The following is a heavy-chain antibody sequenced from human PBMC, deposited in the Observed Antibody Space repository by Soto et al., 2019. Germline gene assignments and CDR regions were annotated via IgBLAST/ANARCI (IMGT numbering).Heavy chain of an antibody. D-gene: IGHD2-2*01. V-gene: IGHV3-23*01. CDR1: VFTFSNYA. CDR3: AKNQPSWATRAAFDY. CDR2: ISGGSGDST. J-gene: IGHJ4*02. Sequence: PWGSLILSCAASVFTFSNYAMNWVRQAPVKGLEWVSGISGGSGDSTFYADSVKGRFTISRDNSKNTLHLQMNSLRTEDTAVYYCAKNQPSWATRAAFDYWGQGTLVTVSS.